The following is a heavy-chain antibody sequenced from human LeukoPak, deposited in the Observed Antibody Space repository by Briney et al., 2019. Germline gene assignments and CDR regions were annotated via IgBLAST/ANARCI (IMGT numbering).Heavy chain of an antibody. V-gene: IGHV4-39*07. CDR2: IYYSGST. CDR1: GGSISSSSYY. CDR3: ARIVSYDFWSGYYTGYYYYYMDV. Sequence: SETLSLTCTVSGGSISSSSYYWGWIRQPPGKGLEWIGSIYYSGSTYYNPSLKRRVTISVDTSKNQFSLKLSSVPAADTAVYYCARIVSYDFWSGYYTGYYYYYMDVWGKGTTVTVSS. J-gene: IGHJ6*03. D-gene: IGHD3-3*01.